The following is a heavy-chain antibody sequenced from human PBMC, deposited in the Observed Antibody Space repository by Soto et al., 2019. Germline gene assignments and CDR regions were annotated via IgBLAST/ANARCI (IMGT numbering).Heavy chain of an antibody. D-gene: IGHD3-22*01. V-gene: IGHV3-23*01. CDR1: GFMFSTYA. J-gene: IGHJ4*02. CDR3: AGLNYYDSSGYLDY. CDR2: ITSSGDSA. Sequence: EVQLLQTGGGLVQPGGSLSLSCAASGFMFSTYAMNWVRQAPGKGLEWVSAITSSGDSAYYAESVRGRFTISRDNSKNTLYLQMNSLRAEDTAVYYCAGLNYYDSSGYLDYWGQGTLVTVSS.